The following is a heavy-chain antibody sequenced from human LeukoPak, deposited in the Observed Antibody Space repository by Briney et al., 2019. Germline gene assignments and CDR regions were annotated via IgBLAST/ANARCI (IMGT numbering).Heavy chain of an antibody. CDR3: TRVIVAVPGYFDYFDF. CDR2: INEDGSNK. V-gene: IGHV3-7*01. D-gene: IGHD6-19*01. Sequence: GGSLRLSCTASGFSFSNHYMRWIRQAPGKGLEWVANINEDGSNKWHLGSVKGRFTVSRDDARNSLYLQMNSLRVEDTAVYYCTRVIVAVPGYFDYFDFWGQGVLVTVSS. CDR1: GFSFSNHY. J-gene: IGHJ4*02.